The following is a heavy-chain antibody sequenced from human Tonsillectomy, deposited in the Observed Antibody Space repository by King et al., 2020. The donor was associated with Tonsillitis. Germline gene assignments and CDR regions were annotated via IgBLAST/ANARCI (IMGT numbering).Heavy chain of an antibody. J-gene: IGHJ3*02. D-gene: IGHD3-16*02. V-gene: IGHV5-51*01. CDR2: IYPGDSDT. Sequence: QLVQSGAEVKKPGESLKISCKGSGYSFTSYWIGWVRQMPGKGLEWMGIIYPGDSDTRYSPSFQGQVTISADKSISTAYLQWGSLKASDTAMYYCARRADYVWGSYLAAFDIWGQGTMVTVSS. CDR3: ARRADYVWGSYLAAFDI. CDR1: GYSFTSYW.